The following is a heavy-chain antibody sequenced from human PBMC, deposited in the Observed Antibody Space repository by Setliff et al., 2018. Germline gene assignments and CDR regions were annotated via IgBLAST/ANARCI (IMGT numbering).Heavy chain of an antibody. D-gene: IGHD4-4*01. CDR1: GYTFTSYD. CDR2: MNPNSGNT. Sequence: AASVKVSCKASGYTFTSYDINWVRQATGQGLEWMGWMNPNSGNTGYAQKFQGRVTITRNTSISTAYMELSSLRSEDTAVYYCARGSYRTSNWFDPWGQGTLVTVSS. V-gene: IGHV1-8*03. CDR3: ARGSYRTSNWFDP. J-gene: IGHJ5*02.